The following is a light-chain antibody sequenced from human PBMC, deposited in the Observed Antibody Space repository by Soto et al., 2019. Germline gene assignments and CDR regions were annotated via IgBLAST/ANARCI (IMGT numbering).Light chain of an antibody. CDR2: DVT. V-gene: IGLV2-11*01. CDR3: CSYAGTYTVI. Sequence: QSVLTQPRSVSGSPGQSVTISCSGTNSDVGGYNYVSWYQQHPGKAPRLMIYDVTKRPSGVPDRFSGSKSGNTASLTISGLQSEDEADYYCCSYAGTYTVIFGGGTQLTVL. J-gene: IGLJ2*01. CDR1: NSDVGGYNY.